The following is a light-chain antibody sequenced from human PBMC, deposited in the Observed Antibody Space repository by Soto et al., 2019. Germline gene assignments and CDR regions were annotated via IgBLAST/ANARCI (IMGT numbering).Light chain of an antibody. CDR3: CSYAGSSPFDGPVV. V-gene: IGLV2-23*03. CDR2: EGS. Sequence: QSALTQPASVSGSPGQSITISCTGTSSDVGSYNLVSWYQQHPGKAPKLMIYEGSKRPSGVSNRFSGSKSGNTASLTISGLQAEDEADYYCCSYAGSSPFDGPVVFGGGTQLTVL. J-gene: IGLJ2*01. CDR1: SSDVGSYNL.